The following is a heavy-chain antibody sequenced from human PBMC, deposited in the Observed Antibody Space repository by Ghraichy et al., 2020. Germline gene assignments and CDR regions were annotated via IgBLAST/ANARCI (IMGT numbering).Heavy chain of an antibody. CDR1: GYTFTSYG. CDR3: ARGGYYYDSSGYYGHSPPNFDY. V-gene: IGHV1-18*04. D-gene: IGHD3-22*01. CDR2: ISAYNGNT. Sequence: ASVKVSCKASGYTFTSYGISWVRQAPGQGLEWMGWISAYNGNTNYAQKLQGRVTMTTDTSTSTAYMELRSLRSDDTAVYYCARGGYYYDSSGYYGHSPPNFDYWGQGTLVTVSS. J-gene: IGHJ4*02.